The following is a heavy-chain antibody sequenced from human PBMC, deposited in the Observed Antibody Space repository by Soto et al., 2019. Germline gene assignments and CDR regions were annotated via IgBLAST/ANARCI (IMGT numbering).Heavy chain of an antibody. CDR3: ARHRSVSGSYYSPWFDP. V-gene: IGHV5-51*01. CDR1: GYSFTSYW. CDR2: IYPGDSDT. D-gene: IGHD3-10*01. J-gene: IGHJ5*02. Sequence: PGESLKISCKGSGYSFTSYWIGWVRQMPGKGLEWMGIIYPGDSDTRYSPSFQGQVTISADKSISSAYLQWSSLKASDTAMYYCARHRSVSGSYYSPWFDPWGQGTPVTVS.